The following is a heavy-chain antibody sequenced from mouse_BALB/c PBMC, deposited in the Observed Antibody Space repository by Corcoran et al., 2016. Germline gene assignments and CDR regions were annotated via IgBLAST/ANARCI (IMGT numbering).Heavy chain of an antibody. CDR3: ASDYYYYTMDY. CDR2: IDPANGNT. D-gene: IGHD2-4*01. Sequence: EVQLQQSGAELVKPGASVKLSCTASGFNIKDTYMHWVKQRPEQGLEWIGRIDPANGNTKYDPKFQGKATITADTSSNTAYLQLSSLTSEDTADDYCASDYYYYTMDYWGQGTSVTVSS. CDR1: GFNIKDTY. V-gene: IGHV14-3*02. J-gene: IGHJ4*01.